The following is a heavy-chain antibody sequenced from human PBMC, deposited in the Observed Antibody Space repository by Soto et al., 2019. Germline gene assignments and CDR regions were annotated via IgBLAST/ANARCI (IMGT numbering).Heavy chain of an antibody. V-gene: IGHV3-48*03. J-gene: IGHJ4*02. CDR2: ISSSGSTI. D-gene: IGHD1-26*01. Sequence: EVQLVESGGGLVQPGGSLRLSCAASGFTFSSYEMNWVRQAPGKGLEWVSYISSSGSTIYYADSVKGRFTISRDNAKNSLYLQMNSLRAEDTAVYYCARVFGSYFDLGYWGQGTLGTVSS. CDR1: GFTFSSYE. CDR3: ARVFGSYFDLGY.